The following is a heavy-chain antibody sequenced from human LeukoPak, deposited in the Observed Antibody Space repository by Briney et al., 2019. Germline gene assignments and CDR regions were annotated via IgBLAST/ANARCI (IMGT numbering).Heavy chain of an antibody. CDR2: IYSGGST. D-gene: IGHD3-9*01. CDR1: GFAVSSNY. CDR3: ARGLLRYFDWLLFDY. J-gene: IGHJ4*02. V-gene: IGHV3-66*01. Sequence: QPGGSLRLSCAASGFAVSSNYMSWVRQAPGKGLEWVSVIYSGGSTYYADSVKGRFTISRDNSKNTLYLQMNSLRAEDTAVYYCARGLLRYFDWLLFDYWGQGTLVTVSS.